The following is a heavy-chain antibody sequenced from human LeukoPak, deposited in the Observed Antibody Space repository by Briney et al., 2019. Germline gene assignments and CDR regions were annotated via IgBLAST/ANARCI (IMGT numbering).Heavy chain of an antibody. CDR2: VWYDGSNK. J-gene: IGHJ4*02. CDR3: ARWGPGKVDDY. D-gene: IGHD4-23*01. CDR1: GSTFSSHG. Sequence: GGSLRLSCAASGSTFSSHGMHWVRQAPGKGLEWVAVVWYDGSNKYYADSVKGRFTISRDNSKDTLYLQMDSLRAEDTAVYYCARWGPGKVDDYWGQGTLVTVSS. V-gene: IGHV3-33*01.